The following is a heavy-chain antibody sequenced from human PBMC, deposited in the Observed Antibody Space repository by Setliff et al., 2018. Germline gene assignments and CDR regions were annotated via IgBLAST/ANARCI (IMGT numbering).Heavy chain of an antibody. J-gene: IGHJ6*03. CDR3: ARERGDIVTTTSYYYYLDV. CDR2: IIPIFGTT. Sequence: SVKVSCKASGGTFSNYDISWVRQAPGKGLEWMGGIIPIFGTTNYAQRFQGRVTITTDESTSTAYMELSSLRSEDTAVYYCARERGDIVTTTSYYYYLDVWGKGTTVTSP. D-gene: IGHD5-12*01. CDR1: GGTFSNYD. V-gene: IGHV1-69*05.